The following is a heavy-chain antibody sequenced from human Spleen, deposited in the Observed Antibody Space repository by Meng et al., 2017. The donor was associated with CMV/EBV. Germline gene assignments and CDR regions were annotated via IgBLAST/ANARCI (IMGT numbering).Heavy chain of an antibody. Sequence: GESLKISCAASGFTFSSYAMSWVRQPPGKGLEWVSVIYSGGVATYYADSVKGRFTISRDNSNNTLFLQMDSLGAEDTAVYYCAKIGSFTYYYYGMDVWGQGTTVTVSS. CDR3: AKIGSFTYYYYGMDV. CDR2: IYSGGVAT. CDR1: GFTFSSYA. V-gene: IGHV3-23*03. J-gene: IGHJ6*02. D-gene: IGHD1-26*01.